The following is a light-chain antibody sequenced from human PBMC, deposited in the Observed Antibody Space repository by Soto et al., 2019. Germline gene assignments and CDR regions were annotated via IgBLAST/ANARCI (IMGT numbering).Light chain of an antibody. CDR3: RQRSSVIT. CDR2: DAT. V-gene: IGKV3-11*01. J-gene: IGKJ5*01. CDR1: QSVASH. Sequence: EVVLTQSPASLSLSPGERATLSCRASQSVASHLAWYQQKPGQAPRLLIYDATKRATGIPARFSGNGFGTYFTLTIRSLEPEDVAVYYGRQRSSVITFGQGTRLDIK.